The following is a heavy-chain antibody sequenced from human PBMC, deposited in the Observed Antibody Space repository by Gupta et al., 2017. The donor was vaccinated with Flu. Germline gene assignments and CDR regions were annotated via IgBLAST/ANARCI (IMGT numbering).Heavy chain of an antibody. J-gene: IGHJ6*02. CDR1: GYSISRGYY. Sequence: QVQLQESGPGLVKPSETLSLTCAVSGYSISRGYYWGWIRQPPGKGLEWIGSIYHSGSTYYNPSLKSRVTISVDTSKNQFSLKLSSVTAADTAVYYCARGIAARQRPYYYYGMDVWGQGTTVTVSS. D-gene: IGHD6-6*01. V-gene: IGHV4-38-2*01. CDR3: ARGIAARQRPYYYYGMDV. CDR2: IYHSGST.